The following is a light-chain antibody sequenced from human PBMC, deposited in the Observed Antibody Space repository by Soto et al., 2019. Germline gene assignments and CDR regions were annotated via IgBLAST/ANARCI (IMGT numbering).Light chain of an antibody. Sequence: QLVLTQPPSASASLGASVTLTCTLSSGYSNYKVDWYQQRPGKGPRFVMRVGTGGIVGSKGDGIPDRFSVLGSGLNRYLTIKNIPEEDESDYHCGADHGSGSNFDVVFCGGIKLTVL. J-gene: IGLJ2*01. CDR2: VGTGGIVG. CDR3: GADHGSGSNFDVV. CDR1: SGYSNYK. V-gene: IGLV9-49*01.